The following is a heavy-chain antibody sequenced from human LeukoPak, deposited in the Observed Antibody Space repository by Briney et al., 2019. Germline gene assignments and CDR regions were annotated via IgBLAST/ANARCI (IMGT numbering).Heavy chain of an antibody. V-gene: IGHV1-46*01. J-gene: IGHJ3*02. CDR3: ARDRDWGSDDAFDI. CDR2: INPSSGST. Sequence: ASVKVSCKASGYTFTRYYMHWVRQAPGQGLEWMGIINPSSGSTNYAQRFQGGVTMTTDTSTSTVYMELSSLRSEDTAVYYCARDRDWGSDDAFDIWGQGTMVTVSS. D-gene: IGHD7-27*01. CDR1: GYTFTRYY.